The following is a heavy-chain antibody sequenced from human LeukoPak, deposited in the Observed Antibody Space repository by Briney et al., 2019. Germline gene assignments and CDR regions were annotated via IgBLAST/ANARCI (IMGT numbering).Heavy chain of an antibody. D-gene: IGHD3-10*01. CDR1: GGSISNLY. CDR3: ARGSGRQLNY. J-gene: IGHJ4*02. V-gene: IGHV4-59*08. CDR2: IDYTGST. Sequence: PSETLSLTCTVSGGSISNLYWSWIRQPPGKGLEWIGYIDYTGSTNYNPSLKSRVTISLDTSKSQFSLRLTSVTAADTAVYYCARGSGRQLNYWGQGTLVTVSS.